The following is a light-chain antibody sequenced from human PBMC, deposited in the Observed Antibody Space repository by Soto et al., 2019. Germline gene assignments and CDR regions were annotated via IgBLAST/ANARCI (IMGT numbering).Light chain of an antibody. CDR1: SSDVGSYNY. V-gene: IGLV2-8*01. CDR2: EVS. J-gene: IGLJ1*01. CDR3: SSYAGSNNFV. Sequence: QTVVTQPPSASGSPGQSVTISCTGTSSDVGSYNYVSWYQQHPGRPPKLMIYEVSKRPLGVPDRFSGSKSGNTASLTVSGLQAEDEADYYCSSYAGSNNFVFGPGTKLTVL.